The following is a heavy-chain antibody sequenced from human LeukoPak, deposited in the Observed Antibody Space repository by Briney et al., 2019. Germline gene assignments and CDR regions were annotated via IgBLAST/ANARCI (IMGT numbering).Heavy chain of an antibody. V-gene: IGHV4-34*01. CDR3: ARGKRGDYSWYFDL. D-gene: IGHD4-17*01. CDR2: INHSGST. Sequence: PSDTLSLTCAVYGGSFSGYYWSWIRQPPGKGLEWIGEINHSGSTNYNPSLKSRVTISVDTSKNQFSLKLSSVTAADTAVYYCARGKRGDYSWYFDLWGRGTLVTVSS. CDR1: GGSFSGYY. J-gene: IGHJ2*01.